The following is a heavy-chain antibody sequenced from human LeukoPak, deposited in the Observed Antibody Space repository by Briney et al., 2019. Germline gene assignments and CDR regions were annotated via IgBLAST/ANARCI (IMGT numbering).Heavy chain of an antibody. V-gene: IGHV3-30*04. D-gene: IGHD4-11*01. J-gene: IGHJ5*02. CDR1: GFTFSSYA. CDR2: ISYDGSNK. Sequence: GGSLRLSCAASGFTFSSYAMHWVRQAPGKGLEWVAVISYDGSNKYYADSVKGRFTISRDNSKNTLYLQMNSLRAEDTAVYYCASRATVTTDRFWFDPWGQGTLVTVSS. CDR3: ASRATVTTDRFWFDP.